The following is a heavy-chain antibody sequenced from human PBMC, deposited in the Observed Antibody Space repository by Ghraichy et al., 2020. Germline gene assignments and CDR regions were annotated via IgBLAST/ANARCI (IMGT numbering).Heavy chain of an antibody. CDR2: IWDDGNNK. V-gene: IGHV3-33*01. Sequence: GGSLRLSCAASGFTFSSYGMHWVRQAPGKGLEWVAVIWDDGNNKYYADSVKGRFTISRDNSKNTLYLQMNSLRAEDTAVYYCARDKEVVGVIGGCNYWGQGTLVTVSS. J-gene: IGHJ4*02. CDR3: ARDKEVVGVIGGCNY. D-gene: IGHD3-3*01. CDR1: GFTFSSYG.